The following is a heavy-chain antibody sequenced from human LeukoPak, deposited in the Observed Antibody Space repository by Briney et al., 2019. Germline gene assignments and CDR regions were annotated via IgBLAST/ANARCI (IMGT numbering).Heavy chain of an antibody. V-gene: IGHV1-46*01. J-gene: IGHJ3*02. CDR1: GYTFTSYY. CDR3: ARDCSSTSCYDTPDAFDI. D-gene: IGHD2-2*01. Sequence: RAASVKVSCKASGYTFTSYYMHWVRQAPGQGLEWMGIINPSGGSTSYAQKFQGRVTMTRDTSTSTVYMELSSLRSEDTAVYYCARDCSSTSCYDTPDAFDIWGLGTMVTVSS. CDR2: INPSGGST.